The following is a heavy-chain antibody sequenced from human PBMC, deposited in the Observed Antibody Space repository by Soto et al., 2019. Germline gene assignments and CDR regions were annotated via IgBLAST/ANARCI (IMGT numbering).Heavy chain of an antibody. V-gene: IGHV1-69*01. D-gene: IGHD3-3*01. J-gene: IGHJ4*02. CDR2: IIPIFGTA. CDR1: GGTFSSYA. CDR3: ASQYDPSDY. Sequence: QVQLAQSGAEVKKPGSSVKVSCKASGGTFSSYAISWVRQAPGQGLEWMGGIIPIFGTANYAQQFQGRVTITADESTSTAYMELSSMRSEDTAVYYCASQYDPSDYWGQGTLVTVSS.